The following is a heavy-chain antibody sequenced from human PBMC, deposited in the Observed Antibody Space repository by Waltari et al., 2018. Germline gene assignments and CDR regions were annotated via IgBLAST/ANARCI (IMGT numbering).Heavy chain of an antibody. CDR3: ARPLYYSDSSGYYPTYYFDS. D-gene: IGHD3-22*01. CDR2: INSDGSAT. V-gene: IGHV3-74*01. CDR1: GFTCRSHW. Sequence: EVQLVESGGGLVQPGGSLRLSWVVSGFTCRSHWMHWVRQVPGKGLVWVSRINSDGSATSYADSVKGRFTISRDNAKSTLYLQMNNLRDEDTAVYYCARPLYYSDSSGYYPTYYFDSWGQGTLVTVSS. J-gene: IGHJ4*02.